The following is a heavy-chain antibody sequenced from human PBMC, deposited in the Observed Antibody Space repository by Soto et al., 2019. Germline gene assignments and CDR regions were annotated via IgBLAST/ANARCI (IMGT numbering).Heavy chain of an antibody. V-gene: IGHV4-59*01. CDR3: AGTGIAAAGNFDY. CDR2: IYYSGST. CDR1: GGSISSYY. Sequence: PSETLSLICTVSGGSISSYYWSWIRQPPGKGLEWIGYIYYSGSTNYNPSLKSRVTISVDTSKNQFSLNLSSVTAADTAVYYCAGTGIAAAGNFDYWGQGTLVTVSS. J-gene: IGHJ4*02. D-gene: IGHD6-13*01.